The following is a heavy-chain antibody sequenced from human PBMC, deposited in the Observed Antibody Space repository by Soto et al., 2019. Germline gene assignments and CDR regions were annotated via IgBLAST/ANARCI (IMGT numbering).Heavy chain of an antibody. V-gene: IGHV3-30-3*01. Sequence: VHLVESGGGVVQPGRSLRLSCAASGFTFSNYAMHWVRQSPGKGLEWVAVMSYDGSDKYNANSVKGRFTISRDNSKNTLYLQMNSLRAEDTAVYYCARDTGPNGYNYYYFGMDVWGQGTTVTVSS. CDR1: GFTFSNYA. J-gene: IGHJ6*02. CDR2: MSYDGSDK. CDR3: ARDTGPNGYNYYYFGMDV. D-gene: IGHD5-18*01.